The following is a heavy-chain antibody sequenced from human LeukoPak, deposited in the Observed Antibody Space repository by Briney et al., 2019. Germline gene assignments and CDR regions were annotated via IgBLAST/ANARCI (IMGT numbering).Heavy chain of an antibody. J-gene: IGHJ4*02. CDR3: TRVSEYASSVYFDY. Sequence: GGSLRLSCAASGLTFSDSAVHWVRQASGKGLEWVGRSRGKANNYATAFAASVKGRFTISRDDPENTAYLQMNSLKAEDTAVYFCTRVSEYASSVYFDYWGQGTLVTVSS. CDR1: GLTFSDSA. D-gene: IGHD6-13*01. V-gene: IGHV3-73*01. CDR2: SRGKANNYAT.